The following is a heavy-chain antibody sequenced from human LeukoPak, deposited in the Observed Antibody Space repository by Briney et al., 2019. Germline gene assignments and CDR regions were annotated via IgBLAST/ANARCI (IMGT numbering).Heavy chain of an antibody. CDR1: GFTFSSYS. CDR3: AREDYYYDSSGYSYYYYGMDV. D-gene: IGHD3-22*01. CDR2: ISSSSSYI. V-gene: IGHV3-21*01. J-gene: IGHJ6*02. Sequence: SGGSLRLSCAASGFTFSSYSMNWVRQAPGEGLEWVSSISSSSSYIYYADSVKGRFTISRDNAKNSLYLQMNSLRAEDTAVYYCAREDYYYDSSGYSYYYYGMDVWGQGTTVTVSS.